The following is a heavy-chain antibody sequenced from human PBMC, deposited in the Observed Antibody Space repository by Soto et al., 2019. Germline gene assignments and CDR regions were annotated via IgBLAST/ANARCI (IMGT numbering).Heavy chain of an antibody. CDR1: GFSFSDHA. CDR3: ARDNRITGSVAEIDX. J-gene: IGHJ5*02. V-gene: IGHV3-30-3*01. CDR2: VSHDGTSK. Sequence: GGSLRLSCAASGFSFSDHAMHWARRAPGKGLEWVGLVSHDGTSKYYAGSVKGRFTISIDKSSNTLFLQMDSLDTEDTAVYYCARDNRITGSVAEIDXWGRGTLVTVSX. D-gene: IGHD1-20*01.